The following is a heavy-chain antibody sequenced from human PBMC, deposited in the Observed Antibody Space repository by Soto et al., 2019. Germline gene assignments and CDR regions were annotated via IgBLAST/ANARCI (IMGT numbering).Heavy chain of an antibody. CDR1: GGSISSYY. CDR2: IYYSGST. J-gene: IGHJ5*02. D-gene: IGHD3-22*01. V-gene: IGHV4-59*01. Sequence: KSSETLSLTCTVSGGSISSYYWSWIRQPPGKGLEWIGYIYYSGSTNYNPSLKSRVTISVDTSKNQFSLKLSSVTAADTAVYYCARRGDSGGWFDPWGQGTLVTVSS. CDR3: ARRGDSGGWFDP.